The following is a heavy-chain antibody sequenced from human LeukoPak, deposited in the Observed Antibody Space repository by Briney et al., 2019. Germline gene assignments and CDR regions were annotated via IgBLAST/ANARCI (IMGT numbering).Heavy chain of an antibody. CDR1: GFTFSSYA. J-gene: IGHJ3*02. D-gene: IGHD6-13*01. Sequence: PGGSLRLSCAASGFTFSSYAMSWVRQAPGKGLEWVSAISGSGGSTYYADSVKGRFTISRDNSKNTLYLQMNSLRAEDTAVYYCAKSFAWQLLHDAFDIWDQGTMVTVSS. V-gene: IGHV3-23*01. CDR2: ISGSGGST. CDR3: AKSFAWQLLHDAFDI.